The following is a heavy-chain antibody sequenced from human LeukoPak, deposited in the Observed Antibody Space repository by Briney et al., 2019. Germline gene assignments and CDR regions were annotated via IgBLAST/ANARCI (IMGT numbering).Heavy chain of an antibody. CDR3: ARDLASMPGY. CDR2: ISYDGSNK. D-gene: IGHD2/OR15-2a*01. J-gene: IGHJ4*02. Sequence: GGSLRLSCAASGFTFSSYAMHWVRQAPGKGLEWVAVISYDGSNKYYADSVKGRFTISRDNSKNTLYLQMNSLRAEDTAVYYCARDLASMPGYWGQGTLVTVSS. V-gene: IGHV3-30*04. CDR1: GFTFSSYA.